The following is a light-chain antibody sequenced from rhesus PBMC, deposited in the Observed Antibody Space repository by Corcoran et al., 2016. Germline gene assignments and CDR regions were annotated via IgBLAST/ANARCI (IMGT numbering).Light chain of an antibody. CDR1: SSDIGGHNY. CDR3: CSYAGSNTFDV. CDR2: EVS. V-gene: IGLV2-32*02. J-gene: IGLJ6*01. Sequence: QAALTQPRSVSGSPGQSVTISCTGTSSDIGGHNYVSWYQQHPDTAPKLMIYEVSKRPSGVSDRFSGSKSGNTASLTISGLQAEDEANYYCCSYAGSNTFDVFGSGTKLTVL.